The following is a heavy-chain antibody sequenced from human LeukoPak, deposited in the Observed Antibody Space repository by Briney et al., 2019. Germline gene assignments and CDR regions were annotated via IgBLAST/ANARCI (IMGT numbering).Heavy chain of an antibody. V-gene: IGHV4-34*01. CDR2: INHSGST. D-gene: IGHD3-10*01. J-gene: IGHJ6*02. CDR3: ARGRGVANYYYYGMDV. CDR1: SGSFSGYY. Sequence: SETLSLTCAVYSGSFSGYYWSWIRQPPGKGLEWIGEINHSGSTNYNPSLKSRVTISVDTSKNQFSLKLSSVTAADTAVYYCARGRGVANYYYYGMDVWGQGTTVTVSS.